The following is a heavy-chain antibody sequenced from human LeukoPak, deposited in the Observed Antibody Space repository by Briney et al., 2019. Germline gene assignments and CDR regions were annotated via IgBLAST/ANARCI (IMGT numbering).Heavy chain of an antibody. D-gene: IGHD1-1*01. V-gene: IGHV4-59*08. Sequence: SETLSLTCTVSGDSISSYYRSWIRQPLGKGLEWIGYINYKGATNYSPSLQSRVTISEDTSKNQFSLKLRSVTAADTAFYYCARQITGTGTHVYFDYWGQGILVTVSA. J-gene: IGHJ4*02. CDR3: ARQITGTGTHVYFDY. CDR1: GDSISSYY. CDR2: INYKGAT.